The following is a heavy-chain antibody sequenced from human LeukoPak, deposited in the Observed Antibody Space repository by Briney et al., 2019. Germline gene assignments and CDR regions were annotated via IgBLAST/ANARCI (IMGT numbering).Heavy chain of an antibody. D-gene: IGHD6-6*01. CDR3: ARDKGRITIAAPKDAFDV. Sequence: GGSLRLSCAASGFRFSRSGMSWFRQAPGKGLEWVSAISGSGGRTYYADSVGGRFAISRDNSRNTLYLQMNNLRAEDTAIYFCARDKGRITIAAPKDAFDVWGQGTTVTVRS. CDR1: GFRFSRSG. V-gene: IGHV3-23*01. CDR2: ISGSGGRT. J-gene: IGHJ3*01.